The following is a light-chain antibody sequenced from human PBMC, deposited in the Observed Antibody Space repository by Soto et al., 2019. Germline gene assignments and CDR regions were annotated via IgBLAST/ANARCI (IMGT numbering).Light chain of an antibody. CDR3: QQYDIWPPT. V-gene: IGKV3-15*01. CDR2: GAS. J-gene: IGKJ1*01. Sequence: EILMTQSPAILSVSPGERATLSCRASQSVSTNLAWFQQKPGQTPRLLFNGASTRATGIPARFTGSGPGTEFILTISSLQSEDFAVYYCQQYDIWPPTFGQGTKVDIK. CDR1: QSVSTN.